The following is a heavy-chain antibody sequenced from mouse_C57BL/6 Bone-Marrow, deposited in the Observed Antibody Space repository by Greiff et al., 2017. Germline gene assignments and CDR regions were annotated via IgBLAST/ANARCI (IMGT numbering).Heavy chain of an antibody. V-gene: IGHV1-81*01. J-gene: IGHJ4*01. CDR3: ARAPYYYGSSFYYAMDY. Sequence: QVQLKESGAELARPGASVKLSCKASGYTFTSYGISWVKQRTGQGLEWIGEIYPRSGNTYYNEKFKGQATLTADKSSSTAYMELRSLTSEDSAVYFCARAPYYYGSSFYYAMDYWGQGTSVTVSS. CDR2: IYPRSGNT. D-gene: IGHD1-1*01. CDR1: GYTFTSYG.